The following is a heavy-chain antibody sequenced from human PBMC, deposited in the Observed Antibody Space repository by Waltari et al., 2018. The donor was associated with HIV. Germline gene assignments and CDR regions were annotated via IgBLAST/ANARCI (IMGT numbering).Heavy chain of an antibody. CDR3: TRELDAFDI. J-gene: IGHJ3*02. V-gene: IGHV3-49*05. CDR2: IRSKAYGGTT. CDR1: GFTFGDYA. Sequence: EVQLVESGGGLVKPGRSLRLSCTASGFTFGDYAMSWFRQAPGKGLEWVGFIRSKAYGGTTEYAASVKGRFTISRDDSKSIAYLQMNSLKTEDTAVYYCTRELDAFDIWGQGTMVTVSS.